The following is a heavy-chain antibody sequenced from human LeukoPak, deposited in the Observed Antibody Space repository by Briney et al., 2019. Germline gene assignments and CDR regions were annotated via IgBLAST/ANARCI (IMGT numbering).Heavy chain of an antibody. CDR3: ARDPLYTNSPPSYFDY. J-gene: IGHJ4*02. CDR1: GFTFSSYA. V-gene: IGHV3-30-3*01. Sequence: GGSLRLSCAASGFTFSSYAMNWVRQAPGKGLEWVAIISYDGTNKDYADSVKGRYTISRDNSRNTLYLQMNSLRAEDTAVYHCARDPLYTNSPPSYFDYWGQGTLVTVSS. CDR2: ISYDGTNK. D-gene: IGHD2-2*02.